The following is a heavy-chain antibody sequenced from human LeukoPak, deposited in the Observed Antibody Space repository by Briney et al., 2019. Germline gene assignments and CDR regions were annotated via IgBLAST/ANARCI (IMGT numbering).Heavy chain of an antibody. Sequence: SVKVSCKASGGTFSCYAISWVRQAPGQGLEWMGGIIPICGTANYAQKFQGRVTITADESTSTAYMELSSLRSEDTAVYYCARAATMIVVVNWFDPWGQGTLVTVSS. CDR3: ARAATMIVVVNWFDP. CDR2: IIPICGTA. D-gene: IGHD3-22*01. V-gene: IGHV1-69*13. CDR1: GGTFSCYA. J-gene: IGHJ5*02.